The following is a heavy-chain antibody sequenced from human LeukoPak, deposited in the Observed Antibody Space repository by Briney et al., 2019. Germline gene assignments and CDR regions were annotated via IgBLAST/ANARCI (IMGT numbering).Heavy chain of an antibody. CDR2: LDAGGGNT. D-gene: IGHD5-12*01. V-gene: IGHV3-23*01. J-gene: IGHJ4*02. CDR3: AKDDGYDPIYYLES. CDR1: GFTFYTYA. Sequence: GGSLKLSCAASGFTFYTYAMTWVRQAPGKGLEWVSALDAGGGNTYYADSVKGRFTISRDNSKNTVYLQMNSLSAEDTAVYYCAKDDGYDPIYYLESWGQGTLVTVSS.